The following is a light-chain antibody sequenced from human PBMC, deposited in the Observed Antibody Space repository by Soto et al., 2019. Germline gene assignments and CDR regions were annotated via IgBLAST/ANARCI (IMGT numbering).Light chain of an antibody. J-gene: IGKJ2*01. CDR2: EAS. V-gene: IGKV1-5*03. CDR3: QQFNRSPYT. Sequence: DIQMTQSPSTLSAFVGDRVTITCRASQSISSWLAWYQQKPGKAPKLLIYEASSLESGVPSRFSGTGSGTELTLTISSLQPDDSATYYCQQFNRSPYTFGQGTKVEIK. CDR1: QSISSW.